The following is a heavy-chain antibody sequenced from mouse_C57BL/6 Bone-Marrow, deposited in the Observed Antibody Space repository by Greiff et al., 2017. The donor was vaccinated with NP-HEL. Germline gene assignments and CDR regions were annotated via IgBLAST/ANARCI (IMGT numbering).Heavy chain of an antibody. CDR1: VYTFTDHP. D-gene: IGHD2-10*02. Sequence: VKLVESDVELVKPGVSVKLSCKVSVYTFTDHPIPWIKHSPDTGLEWIGSIYPRDGSTKYNEKFKGKATLTADKSSSRDYMQLNSLTSEDAAVYFCAVWYNYAMDYWGQGTSVTVSS. J-gene: IGHJ4*01. CDR2: IYPRDGST. CDR3: AVWYNYAMDY. V-gene: IGHV1-78*01.